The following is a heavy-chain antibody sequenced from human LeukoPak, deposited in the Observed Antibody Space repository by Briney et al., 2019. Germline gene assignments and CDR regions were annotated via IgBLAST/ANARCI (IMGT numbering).Heavy chain of an antibody. D-gene: IGHD2-21*02. J-gene: IGHJ4*02. CDR1: GGSISSYY. CDR3: ARMVVTAIPPDY. Sequence: SETLSLTCTVSGGSISSYYWSWIRQPPGKGLEWIGYIYYSGSTNYNPSLKSRVTISVDTSKNQFSLKLSSVTAADTAVYYCARMVVTAIPPDYWGQGTLVTVSS. V-gene: IGHV4-59*01. CDR2: IYYSGST.